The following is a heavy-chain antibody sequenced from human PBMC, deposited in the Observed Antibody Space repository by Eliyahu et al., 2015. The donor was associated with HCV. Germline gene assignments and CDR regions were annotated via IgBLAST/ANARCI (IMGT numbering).Heavy chain of an antibody. Sequence: QVQLQESGPGLVKPSETLSLTCTVSGGSITTYYWSWIRQPPGKRLEWIGYIHYSGSTNYNPSLKSRVTLSIVTSKNQFSLTLTSVTAADTAVYYCASGGGGIAVAGTGGWFDPWGQGTLVTVSS. D-gene: IGHD6-19*01. V-gene: IGHV4-59*01. CDR2: IHYSGST. J-gene: IGHJ5*02. CDR3: ASGGGGIAVAGTGGWFDP. CDR1: GGSITTYY.